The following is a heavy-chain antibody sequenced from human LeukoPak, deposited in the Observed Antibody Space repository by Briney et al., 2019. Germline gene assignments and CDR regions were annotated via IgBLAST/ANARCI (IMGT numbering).Heavy chain of an antibody. D-gene: IGHD2-2*01. CDR3: VRGVGSSTSCYVRAFDI. Sequence: GGSLRLSCAASGFTFSNSWMHWVCQAPEKGLEWVADIKCDGSEKCYVDSVKGRLTISRDNATNSLYLQVNSLRAEDMTVYYCVRGVGSSTSCYVRAFDIWGQGTMVTVSS. CDR1: GFTFSNSW. J-gene: IGHJ3*02. CDR2: IKCDGSEK. V-gene: IGHV3-52*01.